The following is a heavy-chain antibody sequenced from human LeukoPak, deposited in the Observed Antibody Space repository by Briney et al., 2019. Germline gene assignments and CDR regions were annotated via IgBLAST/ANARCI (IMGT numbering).Heavy chain of an antibody. Sequence: SQTLSLTCTVSGGSLSSGSYYWRWIRQPAGTGLEWVGRIYTSGSTNYNPSLKSRVTISVDTSKNQFSLKLSSVTAADTAVYYCARERYYYDSSGYRFDYWGQGTLVTVSS. D-gene: IGHD3-22*01. CDR3: ARERYYYDSSGYRFDY. J-gene: IGHJ4*02. CDR2: IYTSGST. V-gene: IGHV4-61*02. CDR1: GGSLSSGSYY.